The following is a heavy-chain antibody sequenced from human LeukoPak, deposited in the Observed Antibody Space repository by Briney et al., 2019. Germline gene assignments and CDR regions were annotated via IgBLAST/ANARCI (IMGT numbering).Heavy chain of an antibody. Sequence: GGSLRLSCAASGFNFSSYAMSWVRQAPGKGLEWVSSISASGGSTHHADSVKGRFTISRDNSKNTLYLQLNSLRAEDTAVYYCAKGLHGYDFDYWGQGALVTVSS. CDR2: ISASGGST. J-gene: IGHJ4*02. V-gene: IGHV3-23*01. D-gene: IGHD5-12*01. CDR1: GFNFSSYA. CDR3: AKGLHGYDFDY.